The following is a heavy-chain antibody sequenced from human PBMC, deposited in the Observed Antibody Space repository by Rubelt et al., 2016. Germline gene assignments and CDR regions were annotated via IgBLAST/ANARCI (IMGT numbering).Heavy chain of an antibody. CDR3: ASEGVGATNAFDI. CDR1: GFILSEAS. Sequence: VHLVQSGAEVKKPGASVKVSCKGSGFILSEASMYWVRQAPGRGLEWMGGFDPGDGQTTYAQKFQGRVTMTADTSTGTAYMELSSLRSEDTAVYYCASEGVGATNAFDIWGQGTMVTVSS. J-gene: IGHJ3*02. V-gene: IGHV1-24*01. D-gene: IGHD1-26*01. CDR2: FDPGDGQT.